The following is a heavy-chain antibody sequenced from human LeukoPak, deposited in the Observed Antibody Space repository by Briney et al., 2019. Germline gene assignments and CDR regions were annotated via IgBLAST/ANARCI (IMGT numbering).Heavy chain of an antibody. D-gene: IGHD6-6*01. V-gene: IGHV3-21*01. CDR1: GFPFSRYS. CDR2: ITNSSGYI. CDR3: ARGITSSSSFDS. Sequence: PGGSLRLSCAASGFPFSRYSMNWVRQAPGKGLEWVSSITNSSGYIHYADSVKGRFTISRDNAKNSLYLQMNSLRAEDTAVYYCARGITSSSSFDSWGQGTLVTVSS. J-gene: IGHJ4*02.